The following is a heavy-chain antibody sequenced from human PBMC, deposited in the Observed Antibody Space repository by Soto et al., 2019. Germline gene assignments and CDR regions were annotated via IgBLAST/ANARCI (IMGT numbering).Heavy chain of an antibody. CDR3: AQQWLAIDY. D-gene: IGHD6-19*01. J-gene: IGHJ4*02. CDR2: IYWDDDK. Sequence: QITLKESGPTLVKPTQTLTLTCTFSGFSLSTSGVGVGWIRQPPGKALEWLALIYWDDDKRYSPSLKSRLTITTDTPKNQVVLTMTNMDPADTATYYCAQQWLAIDYWGQGTLVTVSS. V-gene: IGHV2-5*02. CDR1: GFSLSTSGVG.